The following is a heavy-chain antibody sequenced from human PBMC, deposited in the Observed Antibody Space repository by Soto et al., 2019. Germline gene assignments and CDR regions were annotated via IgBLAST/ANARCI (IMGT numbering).Heavy chain of an antibody. CDR1: GGSISTDC. V-gene: IGHV4-59*01. J-gene: IGHJ4*02. Sequence: SETLSLTCTVSGGSISTDCWSWIRQPPGKGLEWIAYFYYSGSTNYNPSLKSRVTISVDTSKNQISLKLSSATAADTAVYYCARAYGGGGWTFDYWGPGTLVTVPQ. CDR3: ARAYGGGGWTFDY. D-gene: IGHD6-19*01. CDR2: FYYSGST.